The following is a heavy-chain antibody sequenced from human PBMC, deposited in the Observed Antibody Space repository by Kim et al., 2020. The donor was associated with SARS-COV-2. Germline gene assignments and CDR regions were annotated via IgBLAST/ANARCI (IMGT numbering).Heavy chain of an antibody. CDR1: GYTFTSYG. CDR3: ARDLGAVAGTGGVHDAFDI. D-gene: IGHD6-19*01. Sequence: ASVKVSCKASGYTFTSYGISWVRQAPGQGLEWMGWISAYNGNTNYAQKLQGRVTMTTDTSTSTAYMELRSLRSDDTAVYYCARDLGAVAGTGGVHDAFDIWGQGTMVTVSS. CDR2: ISAYNGNT. J-gene: IGHJ3*02. V-gene: IGHV1-18*01.